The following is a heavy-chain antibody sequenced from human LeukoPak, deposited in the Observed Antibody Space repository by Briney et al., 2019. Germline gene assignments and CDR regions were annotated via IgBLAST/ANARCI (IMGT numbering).Heavy chain of an antibody. CDR1: GFTFSRHW. Sequence: GGSLRLSCAASGFTFSRHWMSWVRQAPGKGLEWVANIKQDGSEKFYEDSVKGRFTISRDNAKNSLYLQMNSPTAEDTAVYYCARDPVHSSGWFAVSYYYMDVWGKGTTVTVSS. CDR2: IKQDGSEK. J-gene: IGHJ6*03. D-gene: IGHD6-19*01. V-gene: IGHV3-7*01. CDR3: ARDPVHSSGWFAVSYYYMDV.